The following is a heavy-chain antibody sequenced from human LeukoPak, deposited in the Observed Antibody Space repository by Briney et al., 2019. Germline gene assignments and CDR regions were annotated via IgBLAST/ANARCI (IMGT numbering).Heavy chain of an antibody. V-gene: IGHV3-21*01. CDR1: GFTFSSYS. Sequence: AGGSLRLSCAASGFTFSSYSMNWVRQAPGKGLEWVSSISSSSSYIYYADSVKGRFTISRDNAKNSLYLQMNSLRAEDTAVYYCARDHPVILLPDYWGQGTLVTVSS. CDR3: ARDHPVILLPDY. CDR2: ISSSSSYI. D-gene: IGHD3-22*01. J-gene: IGHJ4*02.